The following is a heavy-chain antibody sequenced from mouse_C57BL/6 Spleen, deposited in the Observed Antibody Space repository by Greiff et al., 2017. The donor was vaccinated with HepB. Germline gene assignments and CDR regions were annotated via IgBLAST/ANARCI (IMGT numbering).Heavy chain of an antibody. Sequence: EVQGVESGGGLVKPGGSLKLSCAASGFTFSDYGMHWVRQAPEKGLEWVAYISSGSSTIYYADTVKGRFTISRDNAKTTLFLQMPSLRSEDTAMYYYARLTTVVYFDVWGEGTTVTVSS. V-gene: IGHV5-17*01. CDR2: ISSGSSTI. CDR1: GFTFSDYG. J-gene: IGHJ1*01. D-gene: IGHD1-1*01. CDR3: ARLTTVVYFDV.